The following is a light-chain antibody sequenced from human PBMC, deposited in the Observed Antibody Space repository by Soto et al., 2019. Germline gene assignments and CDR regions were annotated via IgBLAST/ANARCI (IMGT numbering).Light chain of an antibody. CDR3: QQSGSSPRT. CDR1: QSVRNVY. CDR2: DAS. V-gene: IGKV3-20*01. J-gene: IGKJ2*01. Sequence: EIVLTQSPGTLSLSPGERATLSCRASQSVRNVYLAWYQQKPGQAPRLLIYDASNRATGIPVRFSGSGSGTYFTLTINRLEPEDFAVYYCQQSGSSPRTFGQGTKLEIK.